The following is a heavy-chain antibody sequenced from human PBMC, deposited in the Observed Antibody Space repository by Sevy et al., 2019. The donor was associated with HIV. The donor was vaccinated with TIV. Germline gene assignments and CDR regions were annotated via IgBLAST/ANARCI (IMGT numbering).Heavy chain of an antibody. CDR3: TRWKGAQSVFDY. CDR1: GFTFTDYA. Sequence: GGSLRLSCTASGFTFTDYAMSWVRQSPGKGLEWVAFFKRKAAGGTLDHAASVKGRFTISRDDSKNIAYLQMNDLKTEDTGVYYRTRWKGAQSVFDYWGQGALVTVSS. J-gene: IGHJ4*02. CDR2: FKRKAAGGTL. V-gene: IGHV3-49*04. D-gene: IGHD1-1*01.